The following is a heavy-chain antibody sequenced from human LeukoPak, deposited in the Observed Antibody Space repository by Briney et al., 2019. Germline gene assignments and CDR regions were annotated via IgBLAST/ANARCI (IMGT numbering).Heavy chain of an antibody. CDR1: GFTFSSYG. CDR2: IRYDGSNK. D-gene: IGHD1-26*01. V-gene: IGHV3-30*02. Sequence: GGSLRLSCAASGFTFSSYGMHWVRQAPGKGLEWVALIRYDGSNKYYADSVKGRFTISRDNSKNTLYLQMNSLRAEDTAVYYCAKRPSLLYYYYMDVWGKGTTVTVSS. CDR3: AKRPSLLYYYYMDV. J-gene: IGHJ6*03.